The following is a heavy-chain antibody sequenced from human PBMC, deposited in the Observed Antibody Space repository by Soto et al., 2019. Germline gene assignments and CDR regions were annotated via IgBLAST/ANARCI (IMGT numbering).Heavy chain of an antibody. CDR2: ISYDGSNK. J-gene: IGHJ4*02. V-gene: IGHV3-30-3*01. CDR1: GFTFSSYA. D-gene: IGHD1-26*01. CDR3: ARDIGPKGYYFDY. Sequence: TGGSLRLSCAASGFTFSSYAMHWVRQAPGKGLEWVAVISYDGSNKYYADSVKGRFTISRDNSKNTLYLQMNSLRAEDTAVYYCARDIGPKGYYFDYWGQGTLVTVSS.